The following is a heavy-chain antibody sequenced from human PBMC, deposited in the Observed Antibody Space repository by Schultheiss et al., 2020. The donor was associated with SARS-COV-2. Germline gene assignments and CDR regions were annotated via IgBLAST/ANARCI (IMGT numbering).Heavy chain of an antibody. J-gene: IGHJ6*03. CDR1: GYSISSGYY. V-gene: IGHV4-38-2*02. CDR3: ARHLYSTSGNYFYYYLGV. Sequence: SETLSLTCTVSGYSISSGYYWGWIRQPPGKGLEWIGQVSHSGATHYSPSLKRRVTISVDTSKNQFSLKLSSVTAADTAVYYCARHLYSTSGNYFYYYLGVWGKGTTVTVSS. D-gene: IGHD2-2*01. CDR2: VSHSGAT.